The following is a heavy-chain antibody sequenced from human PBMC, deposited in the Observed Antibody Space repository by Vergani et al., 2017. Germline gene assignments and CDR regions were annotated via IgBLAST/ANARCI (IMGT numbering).Heavy chain of an antibody. J-gene: IGHJ3*02. Sequence: QVQLVQSGAEVKKPGASVKVSCKASGYTFTSYGISWVRQAPGQGLEWMGWISAYNGNTNYAQKLQGRVTMTTDTSTSTAYMELRSLRSDDTAVYYCARDPRRIAAAGTNAVDIWGQGTMVTVSS. CDR3: ARDPRRIAAAGTNAVDI. D-gene: IGHD6-13*01. V-gene: IGHV1-18*01. CDR2: ISAYNGNT. CDR1: GYTFTSYG.